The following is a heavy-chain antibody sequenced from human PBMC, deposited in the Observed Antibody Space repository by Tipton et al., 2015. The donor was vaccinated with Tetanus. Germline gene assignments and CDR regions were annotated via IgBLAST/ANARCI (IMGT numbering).Heavy chain of an antibody. V-gene: IGHV2-5*01. CDR3: AQTGEYCSSTSCYDNWFDP. CDR1: GFSLSTSGVG. Sequence: LVKPTQTLTLTCTFSGFSLSTSGVGVGWIRQPPGKALEWLALIYWNDDKRYSPSLKSRLTIPKDTSKNQVVLTMTNMDPVDTATYYCAQTGEYCSSTSCYDNWFDPWGQGTLVTVSS. J-gene: IGHJ5*02. D-gene: IGHD2-2*01. CDR2: IYWNDDK.